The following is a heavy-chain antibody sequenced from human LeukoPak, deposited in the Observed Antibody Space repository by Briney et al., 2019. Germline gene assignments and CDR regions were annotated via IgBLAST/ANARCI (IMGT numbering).Heavy chain of an antibody. CDR2: IDQDGSEK. D-gene: IGHD2-15*01. CDR3: ARPELPGWSVLFDF. V-gene: IGHV3-7*04. J-gene: IGHJ4*02. CDR1: RFTSRNYW. Sequence: GRSLRLSCAASRFTSRNYWMSWVRQAPGHGLECVANIDQDGSEKYYAESVKGRFTISRDNAKNSLYLQIISLSADDAAVYYCARPELPGWSVLFDFWGQGTLVTVSS.